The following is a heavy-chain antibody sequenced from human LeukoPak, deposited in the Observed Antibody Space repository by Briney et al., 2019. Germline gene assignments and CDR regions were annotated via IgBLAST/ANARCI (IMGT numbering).Heavy chain of an antibody. CDR1: GGSISSVSYY. J-gene: IGHJ4*02. D-gene: IGHD2-21*01. CDR2: IYTRGST. V-gene: IGHV4-61*02. Sequence: SQTLSLTCTVSGGSISSVSYYWSWLRQPAGKGLEGIGRIYTRGSTNYNPSLKRRVTISVDTSKNQFSLKLSSVTAADTAVYYCARAAPYCGGDCYPNYFDYWGQGTLVTVSS. CDR3: ARAAPYCGGDCYPNYFDY.